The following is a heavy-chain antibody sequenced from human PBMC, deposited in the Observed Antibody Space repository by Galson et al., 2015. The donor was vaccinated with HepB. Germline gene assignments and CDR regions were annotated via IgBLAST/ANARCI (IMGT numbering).Heavy chain of an antibody. CDR1: GGTSSNSA. CDR3: ARGAFTVTESWGNFHY. J-gene: IGHJ4*02. CDR2: IIPILGIA. Sequence: SVKVSCKASGGTSSNSAFSWVRQAPGQGLEWMGRIIPILGIANYAQMFQGRVTITADKVTNIAYMELSSLRSEDTAVYYCARGAFTVTESWGNFHYWGQGTRVTVSS. V-gene: IGHV1-69*04. D-gene: IGHD4-11*01.